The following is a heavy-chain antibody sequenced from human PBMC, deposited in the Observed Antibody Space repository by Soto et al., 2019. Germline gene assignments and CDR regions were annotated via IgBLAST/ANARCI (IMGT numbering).Heavy chain of an antibody. D-gene: IGHD3-16*01. Sequence: EVQLVESGGGLVQPGGSLRLSCAASKFTFSGYSMNWVRQAPGKGLEWVSYISSTSATIYYGDSVKGRITISRDDAKNALSLQLNSVSDADVVVYYCARRSEKGGVRWGQGTLVTVSS. J-gene: IGHJ4*02. CDR1: KFTFSGYS. CDR2: ISSTSATI. CDR3: ARRSEKGGVR. V-gene: IGHV3-48*02.